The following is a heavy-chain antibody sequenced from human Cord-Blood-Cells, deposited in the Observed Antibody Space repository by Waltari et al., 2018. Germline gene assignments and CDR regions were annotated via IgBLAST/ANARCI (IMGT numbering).Heavy chain of an antibody. Sequence: QVQLVQSGAEVKKPGSSVKVSCKASGGTFRSYAISWVRQAPGQGREWMGRIIPILGIANYAQKFQGRVTITADKSTSTAYMELSSRGSEDTAGYYCARMTAAGTGWFDPWGQGTLVTVSS. J-gene: IGHJ5*02. V-gene: IGHV1-69*09. CDR3: ARMTAAGTGWFDP. CDR1: GGTFRSYA. D-gene: IGHD6-13*01. CDR2: IIPILGIA.